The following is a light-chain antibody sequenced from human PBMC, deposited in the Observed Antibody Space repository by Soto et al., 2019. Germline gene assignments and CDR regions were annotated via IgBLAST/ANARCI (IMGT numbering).Light chain of an antibody. V-gene: IGKV3-11*01. CDR2: DAS. J-gene: IGKJ1*01. CDR3: QQRSSWWT. CDR1: QSIRTY. Sequence: EIVLTQSPATLSLSPGERATLSCRASQSIRTYLAWYQQKPGQAPRLLMYDASTRATDIPARFSGSGSGTDFTLTINSLAPEDFAVYYCQQRSSWWTFGQGTKVDNK.